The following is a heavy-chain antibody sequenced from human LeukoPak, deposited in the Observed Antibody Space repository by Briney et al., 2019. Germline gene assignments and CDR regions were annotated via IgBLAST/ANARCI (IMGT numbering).Heavy chain of an antibody. CDR1: GVTFSNYA. V-gene: IGHV3-23*01. CDR2: ITGSGAST. D-gene: IGHD2-21*02. CDR3: AKKLVADIPPLY. Sequence: PGGSLRLSCAASGVTFSNYAMSWVRQAPGRGLEWVSGITGSGASTYYADSVKGRFTISRDNSKNTLYLQMNSLRAEDTAVYYCAKKLVADIPPLYWGQGTLVTVSS. J-gene: IGHJ4*02.